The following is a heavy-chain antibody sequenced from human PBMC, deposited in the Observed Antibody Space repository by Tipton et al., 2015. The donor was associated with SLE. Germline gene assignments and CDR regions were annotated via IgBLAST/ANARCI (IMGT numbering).Heavy chain of an antibody. Sequence: LRLSCTVSGGSISSGGYYWSWIRQHPGKGLEWIGCIYYSGSTYYNPSLKSRVTISVDTSKNQFSLKLSSVTAADTAVYYCARFDIVATIIDYWGQGTLVTVSS. J-gene: IGHJ4*02. D-gene: IGHD5-12*01. CDR3: ARFDIVATIIDY. V-gene: IGHV4-31*02. CDR1: GGSISSGGYY. CDR2: IYYSGST.